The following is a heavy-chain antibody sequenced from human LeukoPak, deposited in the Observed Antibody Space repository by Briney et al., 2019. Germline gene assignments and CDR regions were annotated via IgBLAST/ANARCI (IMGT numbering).Heavy chain of an antibody. CDR2: IHYSGST. CDR1: GGSISSCGYY. J-gene: IGHJ4*02. CDR3: ARVNIAAAIDY. Sequence: SETLSLTCTVPGGSISSCGYYWSWIRQHPGKGLEWIGYIHYSGSTYYNPSLKSRVTISVDTSKNQFSLKLSSVTAADTAVYYCARVNIAAAIDYWGQGTLVTVSS. V-gene: IGHV4-31*03. D-gene: IGHD6-13*01.